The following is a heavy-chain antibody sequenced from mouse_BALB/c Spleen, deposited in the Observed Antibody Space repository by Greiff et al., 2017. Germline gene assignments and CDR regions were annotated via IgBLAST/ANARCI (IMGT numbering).Heavy chain of an antibody. CDR3: VRQGMTSFAY. CDR2: IRSKSNNYAT. CDR1: GFTFNTYA. V-gene: IGHV10-1*02. J-gene: IGHJ3*01. Sequence: EVHLVESGGGLVQPKGSLKLSCAASGFTFNTYAMNWVRQAPGKGLEWVARIRSKSNNYATYYADSVKDRFTISRDDSQSMLYLQMNNLKTEDTAMYYCVRQGMTSFAYWGQGTLVTVSA.